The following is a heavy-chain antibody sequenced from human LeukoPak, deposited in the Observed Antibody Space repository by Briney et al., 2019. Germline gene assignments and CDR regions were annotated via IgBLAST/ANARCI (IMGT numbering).Heavy chain of an antibody. CDR1: GGSFSGYY. J-gene: IGHJ5*02. CDR3: ARDLTTVTPGWFDP. CDR2: IYYSGST. V-gene: IGHV4-34*09. Sequence: SETLSLTCAVYGGSFSGYYWSWIRQPPGKGLEWIGYIYYSGSTYYNPSLKSRVTISVDTSKNQFSLKLSSVTAADTAVYYCARDLTTVTPGWFDPWGQGTLVTVSS. D-gene: IGHD4-17*01.